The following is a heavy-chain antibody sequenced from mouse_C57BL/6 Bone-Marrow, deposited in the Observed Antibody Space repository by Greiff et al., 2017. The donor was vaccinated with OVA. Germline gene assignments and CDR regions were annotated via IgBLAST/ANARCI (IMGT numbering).Heavy chain of an antibody. J-gene: IGHJ2*01. V-gene: IGHV14-4*01. Sequence: EVKLMESGAELVRPGASVKLSCTASGFNIKDDYMHWVKQRPEQGLEWIGWIDPENGDTEYASKFQGKATITADTSSNTAYLQLSSLTSEDTAVYYCTTGYYSNYLHYFDYWGQGTTLTVSS. D-gene: IGHD2-5*01. CDR2: IDPENGDT. CDR1: GFNIKDDY. CDR3: TTGYYSNYLHYFDY.